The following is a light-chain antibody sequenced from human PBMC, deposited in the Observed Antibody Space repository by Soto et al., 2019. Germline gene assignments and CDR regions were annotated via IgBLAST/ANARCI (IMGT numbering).Light chain of an antibody. CDR1: QTIGCSY. Sequence: EIVLTQSPGTLSLSPGERATLSCRASQTIGCSYFAWYQQKPGQAPRLLIYAASSRATGIPARFSGSGSGTDFTLTITSLEPEDFAVYYCQHRSNWLAFGGGTKVDIK. CDR2: AAS. V-gene: IGKV3D-20*02. CDR3: QHRSNWLA. J-gene: IGKJ4*01.